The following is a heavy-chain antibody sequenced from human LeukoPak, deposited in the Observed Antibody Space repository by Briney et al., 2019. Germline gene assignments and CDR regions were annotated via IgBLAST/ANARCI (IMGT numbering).Heavy chain of an antibody. CDR1: GFTFSDYY. CDR2: ISSSGSTI. CDR3: ARGGYYDSSGYSPCDY. V-gene: IGHV3-11*01. J-gene: IGHJ4*02. D-gene: IGHD3-22*01. Sequence: GGSLRLSCAASGFTFSDYYMSWIREAPGKGLEWVSYISSSGSTIYYADSVKGRFTISRDNAKNSLYLQMNSLRAEDTAVYYCARGGYYDSSGYSPCDYWGQGTLVTVSS.